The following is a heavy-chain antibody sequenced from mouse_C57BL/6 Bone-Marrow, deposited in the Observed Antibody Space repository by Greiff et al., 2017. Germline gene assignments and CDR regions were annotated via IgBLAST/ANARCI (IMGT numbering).Heavy chain of an antibody. V-gene: IGHV1-19*01. J-gene: IGHJ3*01. D-gene: IGHD1-1*02. CDR2: INPYNGGT. CDR3: ARRGKIWSPWFAY. Sequence: EVQLQQSGPVLVKPGASVKMSCKASGYTFTDSYMNWVKQSHGKSLEWIGVINPYNGGTSYNQKFKGKATLTVDKSSSTAYMELNSLTSEDSAVYYCARRGKIWSPWFAYWGQGTLVTVSA. CDR1: GYTFTDSY.